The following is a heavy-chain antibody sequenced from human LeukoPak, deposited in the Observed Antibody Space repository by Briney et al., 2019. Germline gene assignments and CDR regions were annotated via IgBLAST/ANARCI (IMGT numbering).Heavy chain of an antibody. J-gene: IGHJ4*02. CDR2: IIPIFGTA. Sequence: ASVKVSCKASGYTFASYAMNWVRQAPGQGLEWMGGIIPIFGTANYAQKFQGRVTITADESTSTAYMELSSLRSEDTAVYYCARDEAYYYDSSGTLGYWGQGTLVTVSS. D-gene: IGHD3-22*01. CDR3: ARDEAYYYDSSGTLGY. CDR1: GYTFASYA. V-gene: IGHV1-69*13.